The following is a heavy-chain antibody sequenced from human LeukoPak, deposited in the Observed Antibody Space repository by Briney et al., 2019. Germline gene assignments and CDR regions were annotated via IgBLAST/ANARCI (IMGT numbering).Heavy chain of an antibody. D-gene: IGHD3-22*01. CDR1: GFTFITYW. Sequence: GGSLRLSCAASGFTFITYWMHWVRQAPGKGLEWVSGISGNGGSTYYADSVKGRFTISRDYSKNSLHLQMNSLRAEDTAVYYCAKTSGSYFAGFDCWGQGTLVTVSS. J-gene: IGHJ4*02. CDR2: ISGNGGST. CDR3: AKTSGSYFAGFDC. V-gene: IGHV3-23*01.